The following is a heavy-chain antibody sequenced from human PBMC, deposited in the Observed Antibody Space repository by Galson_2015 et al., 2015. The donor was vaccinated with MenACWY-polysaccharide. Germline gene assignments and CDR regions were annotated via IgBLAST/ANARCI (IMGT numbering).Heavy chain of an antibody. V-gene: IGHV3-66*02. CDR1: GFTVSSNY. CDR2: ISSGGDT. CDR3: ARDTTLDY. D-gene: IGHD1-26*01. J-gene: IGHJ4*02. Sequence: SLRLSCAASGFTVSSNYMSWVRQAPGKGLEWVSVISSGGDTYYADSVKGRFTISRDNSKNTLYLQMNSLRSEDTAVYYRARDTTLDYWGRGTLVTVSS.